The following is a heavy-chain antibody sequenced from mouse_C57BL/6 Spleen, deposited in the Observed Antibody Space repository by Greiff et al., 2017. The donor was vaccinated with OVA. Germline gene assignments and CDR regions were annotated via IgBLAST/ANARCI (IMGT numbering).Heavy chain of an antibody. CDR3: ARDVRRAWYFDV. CDR2: ISYDGSN. Sequence: EVKLQESGPGLVKPSQSLSLTCSVTGYSITSGYYWNWIRQFPGNKLEWMGYISYDGSNNYNPSLKNRISITRDTSKNQFFLKLNSVTTEDTATYYCARDVRRAWYFDVWGTGTTVTVSS. CDR1: GYSITSGYY. J-gene: IGHJ1*03. V-gene: IGHV3-6*01. D-gene: IGHD2-14*01.